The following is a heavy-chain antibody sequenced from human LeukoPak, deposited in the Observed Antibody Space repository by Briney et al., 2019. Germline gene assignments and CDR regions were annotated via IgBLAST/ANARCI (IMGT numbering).Heavy chain of an antibody. V-gene: IGHV4-34*01. J-gene: IGHJ4*02. CDR1: GGSFSGYY. CDR3: ARGWGANYYPGY. Sequence: SETLSLTCAVYGGSFSGYYWSWIRQPPGKGLEWIEEIYHSGITNYNPSLKSRVTISVDTSKNQFSLKLSSVTAADTAVYYCARGWGANYYPGYWGQGTLVTVSS. D-gene: IGHD3-16*01. CDR2: IYHSGIT.